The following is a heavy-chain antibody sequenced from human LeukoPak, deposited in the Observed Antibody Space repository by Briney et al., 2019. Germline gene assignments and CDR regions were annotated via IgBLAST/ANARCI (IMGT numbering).Heavy chain of an antibody. Sequence: GGSLRLSCVASGFTFRNYGMHWIRQAPGKGLEWVSVIFYDGSKKYYADFVKGRFTISRDNSKNVVYLQMDSLRAEDTAFYYCARSLGETTFDWWGQGTLVTVPS. V-gene: IGHV3-33*01. J-gene: IGHJ4*02. CDR3: ARSLGETTFDW. CDR2: IFYDGSKK. D-gene: IGHD3-16*01. CDR1: GFTFRNYG.